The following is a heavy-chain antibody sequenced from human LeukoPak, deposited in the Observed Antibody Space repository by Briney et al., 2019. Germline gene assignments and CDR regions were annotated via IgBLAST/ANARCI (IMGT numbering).Heavy chain of an antibody. Sequence: SETLSLTCTVSGGSISSGGYYWSWIRQHPGKGLEWIGYIYYSGSTYYNPSLKSRVTISVDTSKNQFSLKLSSVTAADTAVYYCARNAHSSSWYYYYGMDVWGQGTTVTVSS. CDR1: GGSISSGGYY. CDR2: IYYSGST. V-gene: IGHV4-31*03. J-gene: IGHJ6*02. CDR3: ARNAHSSSWYYYYGMDV. D-gene: IGHD6-13*01.